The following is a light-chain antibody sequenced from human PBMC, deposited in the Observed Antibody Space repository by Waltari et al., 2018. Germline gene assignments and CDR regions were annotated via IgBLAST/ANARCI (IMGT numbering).Light chain of an antibody. CDR1: SGHSSNV. V-gene: IGLV4-69*01. J-gene: IGLJ3*02. Sequence: QLVLTQSPSASASLGASVKLTCTLSSGHSSNVIAWLQQQPEKGPRYLMKVNSDGSHSKGDEIPVRFSGSTSGAERYLTISSVQPEDEAAYYCQTGGHGTWVFGGGTKLTVL. CDR2: VNSDGSH. CDR3: QTGGHGTWV.